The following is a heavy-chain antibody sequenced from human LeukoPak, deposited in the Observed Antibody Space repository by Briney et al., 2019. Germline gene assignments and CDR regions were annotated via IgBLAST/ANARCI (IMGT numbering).Heavy chain of an antibody. CDR2: ISAAGVT. CDR3: GKANDDYYFDY. D-gene: IGHD1-1*01. CDR1: GFTLSNYA. Sequence: PGGSLRLSCAASGFTLSNYAMNWVRQAPGQGLEWVSVISAAGVTYYADSLKGRFTISRDNSKNTLYLQMDSLRVEDTAVYYCGKANDDYYFDYWGQGTLVNFSS. J-gene: IGHJ4*02. V-gene: IGHV3-23*01.